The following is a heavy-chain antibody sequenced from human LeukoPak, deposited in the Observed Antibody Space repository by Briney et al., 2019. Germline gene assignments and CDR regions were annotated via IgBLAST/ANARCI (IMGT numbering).Heavy chain of an antibody. CDR1: GFTFSSYD. J-gene: IGHJ6*03. V-gene: IGHV3-13*01. CDR3: ARVIHCSSTSCYSDYYYYYYMDV. D-gene: IGHD2-2*01. CDR2: IGTAGDT. Sequence: PGGSLRLSCAASGFTFSSYDMHWVRQATGKGLEWVSAIGTAGDTYYPGSVKGRFTISRENAKNSLYLQMNSLRAEDTAVYYCARVIHCSSTSCYSDYYYYYYMDVWGKGTTVTISS.